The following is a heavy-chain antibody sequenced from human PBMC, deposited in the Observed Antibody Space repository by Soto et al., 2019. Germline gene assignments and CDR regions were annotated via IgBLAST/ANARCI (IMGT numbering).Heavy chain of an antibody. D-gene: IGHD4-4*01. Sequence: QVQLVQSGAEVKRPGASVKVSCKTSGYTFNTYGITWVRQAPGQGLEWMGWISGYSGHTKYAEKVQGRVTMTTDPCTRTGYMELSRLTYEDTAVYYCARESLYSNCAEDFHHWGQGTVVTVPS. CDR1: GYTFNTYG. CDR3: ARESLYSNCAEDFHH. CDR2: ISGYSGHT. J-gene: IGHJ1*01. V-gene: IGHV1-18*01.